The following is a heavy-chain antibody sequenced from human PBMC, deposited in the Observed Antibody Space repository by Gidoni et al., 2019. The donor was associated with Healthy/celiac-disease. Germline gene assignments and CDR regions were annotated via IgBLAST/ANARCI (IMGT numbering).Heavy chain of an antibody. V-gene: IGHV1-8*01. CDR2: MNPNSGNT. J-gene: IGHJ6*03. Sequence: QVQLVQSGAEVKKPGASVTVSCKASGYTFTSYDINWVRQATGQGLEWMGWMNPNSGNTGYAQKFQGRVTMTRNTSISTAYMELSSLRSEDTAVYYCAALGYCSSTSCYTGNFYYYYYMDVWGKGTTVTVSS. CDR1: GYTFTSYD. CDR3: AALGYCSSTSCYTGNFYYYYYMDV. D-gene: IGHD2-2*02.